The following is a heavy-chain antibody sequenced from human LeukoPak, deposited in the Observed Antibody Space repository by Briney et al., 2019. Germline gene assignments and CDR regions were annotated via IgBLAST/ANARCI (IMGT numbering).Heavy chain of an antibody. Sequence: PGRSLRLSCAASGFTFSSYGMHWVRQAPGKGLEWVAVISYDGSNKYYAGSVKGRFTISRDNSKNTLYLQMNSLRAEDTAVYYCANAGEGAPDYWGQGTLVTVSS. J-gene: IGHJ4*02. CDR3: ANAGEGAPDY. CDR1: GFTFSSYG. V-gene: IGHV3-30*18. D-gene: IGHD2-21*01. CDR2: ISYDGSNK.